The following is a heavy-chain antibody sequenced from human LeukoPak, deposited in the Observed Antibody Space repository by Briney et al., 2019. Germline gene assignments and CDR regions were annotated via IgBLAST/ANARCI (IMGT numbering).Heavy chain of an antibody. J-gene: IGHJ3*02. CDR1: GYSFTSYW. CDR3: ARLESGGHAFDI. V-gene: IGHV5-51*01. CDR2: IYPGHSDT. Sequence: GASLKISCTASGYSFTSYWIGWVRQIPWKGLEWMGIIYPGHSDTRYSPSFQGQVTISADKSISTAYLQWSSLKASDTAMYYCARLESGGHAFDIWGQGTMVTVSS. D-gene: IGHD3-10*01.